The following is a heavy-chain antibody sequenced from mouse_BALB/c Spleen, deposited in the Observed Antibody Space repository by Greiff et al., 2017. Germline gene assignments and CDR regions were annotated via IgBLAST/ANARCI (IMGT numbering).Heavy chain of an antibody. D-gene: IGHD2-14*01. CDR1: GFNIKDTY. V-gene: IGHV14-3*02. CDR2: IDPANGNT. J-gene: IGHJ3*01. CDR3: AGYSWFAY. Sequence: DVQLQESGAELVKPGASVKLSCTASGFNIKDTYMHWVKQRPEQGLEWIGRIDPANGNTKYDPKFQGKATITADTSSNTAYLQLSSLTSEDTAVYYCAGYSWFAYWGQGTLVTVSA.